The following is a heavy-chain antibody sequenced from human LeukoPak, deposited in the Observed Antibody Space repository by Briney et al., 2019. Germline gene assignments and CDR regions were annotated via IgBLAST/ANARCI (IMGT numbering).Heavy chain of an antibody. CDR2: ISSSGSTI. Sequence: GGSLRLSCAASGFTFSSYEMNWVRQAPGKGLEWVSYISSSGSTIYYADSVKGRFTISRDNAKNSLYLQVNSLRAEDTAVYYCARELRRYYDSSGYYYVSYFDYWGQGTLVTVSS. J-gene: IGHJ4*02. CDR3: ARELRRYYDSSGYYYVSYFDY. V-gene: IGHV3-48*03. CDR1: GFTFSSYE. D-gene: IGHD3-22*01.